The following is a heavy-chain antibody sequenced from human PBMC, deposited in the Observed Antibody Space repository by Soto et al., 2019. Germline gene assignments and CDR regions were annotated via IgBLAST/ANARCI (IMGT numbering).Heavy chain of an antibody. D-gene: IGHD3-22*01. V-gene: IGHV1-3*04. J-gene: IGHJ2*01. CDR1: GYTFTTYS. Sequence: ASVKVSCKASGYTFTTYSMHWVRQAPGQRLEWMGWINTGNGDTKYSQNFQDRVTMTRDTSASTAYMELSSLRSEDTALYYCARDPTSRFYSDRSGMFLEDWYFDLWGRGTLVTSPQ. CDR3: ARDPTSRFYSDRSGMFLEDWYFDL. CDR2: INTGNGDT.